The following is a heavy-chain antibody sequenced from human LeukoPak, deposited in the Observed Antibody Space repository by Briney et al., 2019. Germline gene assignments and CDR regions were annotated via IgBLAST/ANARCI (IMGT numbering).Heavy chain of an antibody. J-gene: IGHJ4*02. CDR2: IWYDGGNK. CDR1: GFTFSSYA. Sequence: RAGGSLRLSCAASGFTFSSYAMNWVRQAPGKGLEWVAFIWYDGGNKYYADSVKGRFTISRDNSKNTLYLQMNSLGAEDTAFYYCARRNYASGTYYDFDYWGQGTLVTVSS. D-gene: IGHD3-10*01. CDR3: ARRNYASGTYYDFDY. V-gene: IGHV3-33*01.